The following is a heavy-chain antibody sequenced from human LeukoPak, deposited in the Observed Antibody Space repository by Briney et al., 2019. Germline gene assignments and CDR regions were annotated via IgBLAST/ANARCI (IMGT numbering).Heavy chain of an antibody. V-gene: IGHV3-30*18. J-gene: IGHJ4*02. Sequence: GGSLRLSCAASGFTFSNYGMHWVRQAPGKGLEWVAVISYDRSNKYYADSVKGRFTISRDNSKNTLYLQMNSLRAEDTAVYYCAKKEGYSYAYMAYWGQGILVTVSS. CDR1: GFTFSNYG. D-gene: IGHD5-18*01. CDR3: AKKEGYSYAYMAY. CDR2: ISYDRSNK.